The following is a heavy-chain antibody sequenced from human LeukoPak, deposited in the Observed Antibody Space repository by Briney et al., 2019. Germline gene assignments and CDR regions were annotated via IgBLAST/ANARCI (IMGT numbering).Heavy chain of an antibody. CDR2: INHSGST. Sequence: SETLSLTCAVYGGSFSGYYWSWIRQPPGKGLEWIGEINHSGSTNYNPSLKSRVTISVDTSKNQFSLKLSSVTAADTAVYYCARLTYSSSWRYYYYYYMDVWGKGTTVTIS. CDR1: GGSFSGYY. J-gene: IGHJ6*03. D-gene: IGHD6-13*01. CDR3: ARLTYSSSWRYYYYYYMDV. V-gene: IGHV4-34*01.